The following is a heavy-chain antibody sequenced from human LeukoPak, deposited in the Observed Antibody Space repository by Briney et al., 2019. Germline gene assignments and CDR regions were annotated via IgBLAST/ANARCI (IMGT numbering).Heavy chain of an antibody. J-gene: IGHJ4*02. CDR2: INPNSAGT. D-gene: IGHD6-19*01. V-gene: IGHV1-2*02. CDR3: ATYSGPLGY. CDR1: VYTFTHYY. Sequence: ASVTVSCKASVYTFTHYYVHWVRQAPGQGLEWMGWINPNSAGTQYAQKFQGRVTMTRDTSSSTACMELSRLKSDDTAVYCCATYSGPLGYWGQGTLVTVSS.